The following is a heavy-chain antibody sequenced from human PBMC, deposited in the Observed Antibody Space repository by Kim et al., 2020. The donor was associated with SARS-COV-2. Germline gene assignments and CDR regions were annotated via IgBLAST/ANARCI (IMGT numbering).Heavy chain of an antibody. J-gene: IGHJ4*02. Sequence: YAQKFQGRVTMTRDTSTSTVYMELSSLRSEDAAVYYCARDLPPGQLPFDYWGQGTLVTVSS. D-gene: IGHD2-2*01. CDR3: ARDLPPGQLPFDY. V-gene: IGHV1-46*01.